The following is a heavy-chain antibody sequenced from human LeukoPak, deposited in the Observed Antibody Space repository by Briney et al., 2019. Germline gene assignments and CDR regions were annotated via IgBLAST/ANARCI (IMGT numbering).Heavy chain of an antibody. CDR2: INPNSGGT. D-gene: IGHD2-15*01. Sequence: GASVKVSCRASGYTFTGYYMHWVRQAPGQGPEWMGWINPNSGGTNYAQKFQGRVTMTRNTSISTAYMELSSLRSEDTAVYYCARAGGYCGRISCPYYFDYWGQGSLVAVSS. J-gene: IGHJ4*02. V-gene: IGHV1-2*02. CDR1: GYTFTGYY. CDR3: ARAGGYCGRISCPYYFDY.